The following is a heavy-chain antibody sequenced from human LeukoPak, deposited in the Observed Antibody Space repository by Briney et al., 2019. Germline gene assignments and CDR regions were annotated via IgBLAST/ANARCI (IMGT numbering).Heavy chain of an antibody. V-gene: IGHV4-30-4*01. Sequence: SETLSLTCTVSGGSISSGDYYWSWIRQPPGRVLEWIGYIYYSGSTYYNPSLKSRVTISVDTSKNQFSLKLSSVTAADTAVYYCARYELTLDNFDYWGQGTLVTVSS. D-gene: IGHD4/OR15-4a*01. CDR3: ARYELTLDNFDY. CDR2: IYYSGST. CDR1: GGSISSGDYY. J-gene: IGHJ4*02.